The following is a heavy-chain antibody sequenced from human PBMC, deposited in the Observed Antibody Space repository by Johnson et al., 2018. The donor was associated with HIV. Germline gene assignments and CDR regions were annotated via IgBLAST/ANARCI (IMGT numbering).Heavy chain of an antibody. J-gene: IGHJ3*02. D-gene: IGHD1-26*01. V-gene: IGHV3-15*01. Sequence: VQLVESGGDLVKPGGSLRLSCAASGFTFSNAWMNWVRQAPGKGLEWVGRIKSKSDGGTTDYAAPVKGRFTISRDNSKNTLFLQMNSLRPEDTSVYYCAKDRYGGSYPDAFDIWGQGTMVTVSS. CDR2: IKSKSDGGTT. CDR3: AKDRYGGSYPDAFDI. CDR1: GFTFSNAW.